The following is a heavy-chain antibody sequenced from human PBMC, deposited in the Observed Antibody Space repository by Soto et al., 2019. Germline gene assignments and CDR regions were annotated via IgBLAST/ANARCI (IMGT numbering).Heavy chain of an antibody. CDR3: ARNLVYDYVWGSPLYYFVY. V-gene: IGHV4-31*03. Sequence: PSETLSLTCTVSGGSISSGGYYWSWIRQHPGKGLEWIGYIYYSGSTYYNPSLKSRVTISVDTSKNQFSLKLSSVTAADTAVYYCARNLVYDYVWGSPLYYFVYWGQGTLVTVSS. J-gene: IGHJ4*02. CDR1: GGSISSGGYY. D-gene: IGHD3-16*01. CDR2: IYYSGST.